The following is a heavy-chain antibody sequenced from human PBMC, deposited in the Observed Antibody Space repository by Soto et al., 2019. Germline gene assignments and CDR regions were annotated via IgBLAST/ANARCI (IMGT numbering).Heavy chain of an antibody. CDR1: GGTFSSYT. J-gene: IGHJ6*03. D-gene: IGHD2-2*01. V-gene: IGHV1-69*02. CDR3: FTSAASSHYYYYYYMDV. CDR2: IIPILGIA. Sequence: ASVKVSCKASGGTFSSYTISWVRQAPGQGLEWMGRIIPILGIANYAQKFQGRVTITADKSTSTAYMELSSLRSEDTAVYYCFTSAASSHYYYYYYMDVWGKGTTVTVSS.